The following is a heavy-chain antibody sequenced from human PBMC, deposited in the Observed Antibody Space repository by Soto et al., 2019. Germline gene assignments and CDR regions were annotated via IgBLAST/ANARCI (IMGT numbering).Heavy chain of an antibody. CDR2: ISYDGSNK. Sequence: GGSLRLSCAASGFTFSSYAMHWVRQAPGKGLEWVAVISYDGSNKYYADSVKGRFTISRDNSKNTLYLQMNSLRAEDTAVYYCARDYPYYDFGSGYYPSPDYYYGMDVWGQGTTATFSS. J-gene: IGHJ6*02. CDR3: ARDYPYYDFGSGYYPSPDYYYGMDV. CDR1: GFTFSSYA. V-gene: IGHV3-30-3*01. D-gene: IGHD3-3*01.